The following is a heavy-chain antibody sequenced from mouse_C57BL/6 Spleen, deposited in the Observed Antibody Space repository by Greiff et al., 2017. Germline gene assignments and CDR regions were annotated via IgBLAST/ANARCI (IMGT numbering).Heavy chain of an antibody. D-gene: IGHD2-3*01. CDR1: GYTFTSYG. V-gene: IGHV1-81*01. CDR3: ARNDGYYVDWYVDV. CDR2: IYPRSGNT. Sequence: QVQLKQSGAELARPGASVKLSCKASGYTFTSYGISWVKQSTGQGLEWIGEIYPRSGNTYYNEKFQGKATLTADKSSSTAYMELRSLTSEDSAVYYCARNDGYYVDWYVDVWGTGTTVTVSS. J-gene: IGHJ1*03.